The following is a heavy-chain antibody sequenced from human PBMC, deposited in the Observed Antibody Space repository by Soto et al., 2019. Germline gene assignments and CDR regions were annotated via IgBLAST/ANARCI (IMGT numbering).Heavy chain of an antibody. V-gene: IGHV3-20*04. CDR3: VRGASVIFDS. Sequence: EVQLVESGGGLLRPGGSLRLSCAASGFTFDDYGMSWARQAPGKGLEWVSGVNWNGGSTGYADSVKGRFTISRDNAKNSLYLQMNSLRAEDTSFYYCVRGASVIFDSWGQGTLVTVSS. D-gene: IGHD2-21*01. CDR2: VNWNGGST. CDR1: GFTFDDYG. J-gene: IGHJ4*02.